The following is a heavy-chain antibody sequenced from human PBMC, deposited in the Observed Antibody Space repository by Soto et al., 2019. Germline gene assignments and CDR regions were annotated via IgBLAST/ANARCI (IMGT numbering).Heavy chain of an antibody. CDR1: GDSLSSGGHY. CDR3: ARVDHRGYFAILTDY. D-gene: IGHD3-9*01. V-gene: IGHV4-31*03. CDR2: IYDSVNA. J-gene: IGHJ4*02. Sequence: SETLSLTCTVSGDSLSSGGHYWSWIRQHPGKGLEWIGHIYDSVNAYYSPSLRSRVTISADMSKNQFSLNLRSVTAADTAVYYCARVDHRGYFAILTDYWGQGTLVTVSS.